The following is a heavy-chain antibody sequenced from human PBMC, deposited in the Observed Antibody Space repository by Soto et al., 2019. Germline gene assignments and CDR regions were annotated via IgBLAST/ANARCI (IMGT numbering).Heavy chain of an antibody. Sequence: QVQLVESGGGVVQPGRSLRLSCAASGFTFSSYAMHWVRQAPGKGLEWVAVISDDGSNKYYADSVKGRFTISRDNSKNTLYLQMNSLRAEDTAVYYCARDMAYCGGDCYYYYYYGMDVWGQGTTVTVSS. D-gene: IGHD2-21*02. V-gene: IGHV3-30-3*01. CDR1: GFTFSSYA. CDR3: ARDMAYCGGDCYYYYYYGMDV. CDR2: ISDDGSNK. J-gene: IGHJ6*02.